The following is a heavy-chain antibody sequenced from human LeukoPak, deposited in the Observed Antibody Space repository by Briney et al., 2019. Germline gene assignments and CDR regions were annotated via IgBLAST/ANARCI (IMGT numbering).Heavy chain of an antibody. CDR1: GFTFSDYY. CDR2: ISSSGSTI. Sequence: GGSLRLSCAASGFTFSDYYMSWIRQAPGKGLEWVSYISSSGSTIYYADSVKGRFTISRDNAKNSLYLQMNSLRAEDTAVYYCARDCSSTSCYIDYWGQGTLATVSS. D-gene: IGHD2-2*02. J-gene: IGHJ4*02. V-gene: IGHV3-11*01. CDR3: ARDCSSTSCYIDY.